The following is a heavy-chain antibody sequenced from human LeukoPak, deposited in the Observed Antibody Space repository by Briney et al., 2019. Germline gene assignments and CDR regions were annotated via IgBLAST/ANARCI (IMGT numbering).Heavy chain of an antibody. CDR3: ARSEGDYYDSSGCYYPRYYFDY. Sequence: GGSLRLSCAASGFTFSDYYMSWIRQAPGKGLEWVSYISSSGSTIYYADSLKRRFTISRDNAKNSLYLQMNSLSAEDTAVYYCARSEGDYYDSSGCYYPRYYFDYWGQGTLVTVSS. D-gene: IGHD3-22*01. CDR1: GFTFSDYY. CDR2: ISSSGSTI. J-gene: IGHJ4*02. V-gene: IGHV3-11*04.